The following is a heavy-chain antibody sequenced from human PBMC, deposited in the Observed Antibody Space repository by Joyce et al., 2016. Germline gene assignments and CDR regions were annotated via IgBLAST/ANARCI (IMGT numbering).Heavy chain of an antibody. CDR1: GGSISSSSDY. CDR2: IYYRGRS. J-gene: IGHJ5*02. CDR3: ARRSGYSSGRWGVTWFDP. D-gene: IGHD6-25*01. V-gene: IGHV4-39*01. Sequence: QLHLQESGPGLVKPSETLSLTCTVSGGSISSSSDYWDWIRQPPGKGLEWIGSIYYRGRSYSNPSLKSRGTTSVDTSKNQFSLKLSSVTPADTAVYYCARRSGYSSGRWGVTWFDPWGQGTLVTVSS.